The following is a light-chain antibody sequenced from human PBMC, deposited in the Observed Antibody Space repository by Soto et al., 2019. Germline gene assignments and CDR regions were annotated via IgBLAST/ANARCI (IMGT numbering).Light chain of an antibody. V-gene: IGKV1-5*01. CDR1: RSISSW. J-gene: IGKJ1*01. CDR3: QQYNSYSWT. CDR2: DAS. Sequence: DIQMTQSPSTLSASVGDRVTITCRASRSISSWLAWYEQKPGKPPKLLIYDASSFESGVQSRFRGSGSGTEFTLTISRLQPDAFATYYCQQYNSYSWTFGQGTKVEIK.